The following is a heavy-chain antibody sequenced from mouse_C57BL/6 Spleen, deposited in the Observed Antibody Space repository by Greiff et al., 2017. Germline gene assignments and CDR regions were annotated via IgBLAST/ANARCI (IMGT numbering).Heavy chain of an antibody. D-gene: IGHD1-1*01. CDR3: AREGRYYRSRVRGAMDY. Sequence: VQLQQSGPELVKPGASVKIPCKASGYTFTDYNMDWVKQSHGKSLEWIGDINPNNGGTIYNQKFKGKATLTVDKSSSTAYMELRSLTSEDTAVYYCAREGRYYRSRVRGAMDYWGQGTSVTVSS. CDR1: GYTFTDYN. V-gene: IGHV1-18*01. CDR2: INPNNGGT. J-gene: IGHJ4*01.